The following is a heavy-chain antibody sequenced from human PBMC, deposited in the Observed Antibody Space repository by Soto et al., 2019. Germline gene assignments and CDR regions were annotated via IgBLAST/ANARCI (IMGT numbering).Heavy chain of an antibody. CDR3: AGYCGNFLYNWYFDL. J-gene: IGHJ2*01. CDR2: ISGSGGST. CDR1: GFTFSSYA. Sequence: EVQLLESGGGLVQPGGSLRLSCAASGFTFSSYAMSWVRQAPGKGLEWVSAISGSGGSTYYADSVKGRFTISRDNYQHTLYLQMNRLKDEDTAVYYCAGYCGNFLYNWYFDLWGRGTLVTVYS. V-gene: IGHV3-23*01. D-gene: IGHD2-21*02.